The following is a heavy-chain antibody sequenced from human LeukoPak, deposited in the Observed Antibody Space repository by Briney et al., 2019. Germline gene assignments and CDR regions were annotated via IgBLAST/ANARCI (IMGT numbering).Heavy chain of an antibody. CDR3: ARGPSSNWSGLDF. V-gene: IGHV3-23*01. D-gene: IGHD6-13*01. CDR2: ISDIGDDT. CDR1: GFTFNIYA. Sequence: GGSLRLSCAASGFTFNIYAMTWVRQAPGKGLEWVSAISDIGDDTYNADSVKGRFTISRDNSKNTLYLQMNSLRAEDTAVYYCARGPSSNWSGLDFWGQGTLLTVSS. J-gene: IGHJ4*02.